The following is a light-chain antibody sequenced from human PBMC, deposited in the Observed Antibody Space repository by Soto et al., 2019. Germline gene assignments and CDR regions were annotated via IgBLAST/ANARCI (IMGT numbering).Light chain of an antibody. Sequence: DIQLTQSPSTLSASVGDRVTITCRASQSIGNWLAWYQQKPGKAPKLLINRASSLESGVPSRFNGGGSGTDFTLTISSLRPDDFATYYCEQCNGYSVAFRQGTKVDIK. V-gene: IGKV1-5*03. CDR2: RAS. CDR1: QSIGNW. J-gene: IGKJ1*01. CDR3: EQCNGYSVA.